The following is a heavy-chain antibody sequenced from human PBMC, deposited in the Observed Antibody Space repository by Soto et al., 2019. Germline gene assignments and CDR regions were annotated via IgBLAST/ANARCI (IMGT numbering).Heavy chain of an antibody. CDR3: ARVGDGYNPQVHFDY. Sequence: QVQLQQWGAGLLKPSETLSLTCAVYGGSFSGYYWSWIRQPPGKGLEWIGEINHSGSTNYNPSLKSRVTISVDTSKNQFSLKLSSVTAADTAVYYCARVGDGYNPQVHFDYWGQGTLVTVSS. CDR2: INHSGST. V-gene: IGHV4-34*01. D-gene: IGHD5-12*01. J-gene: IGHJ4*02. CDR1: GGSFSGYY.